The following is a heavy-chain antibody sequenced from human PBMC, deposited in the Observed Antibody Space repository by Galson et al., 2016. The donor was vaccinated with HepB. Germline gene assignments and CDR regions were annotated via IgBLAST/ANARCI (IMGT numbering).Heavy chain of an antibody. CDR2: IDPSGGNT. Sequence: SVKVSCKASGYTFTNYYMHWVRQAPGQGLEWMVIIDPSGGNTFYAQKFQGRITITRDTSTSTVYMELSSLRSEDTAVYYCARDTKGLGYCSGGSCYGAFDIWGQGTMVTVSS. J-gene: IGHJ3*02. CDR1: GYTFTNYY. CDR3: ARDTKGLGYCSGGSCYGAFDI. V-gene: IGHV1-46*01. D-gene: IGHD2-15*01.